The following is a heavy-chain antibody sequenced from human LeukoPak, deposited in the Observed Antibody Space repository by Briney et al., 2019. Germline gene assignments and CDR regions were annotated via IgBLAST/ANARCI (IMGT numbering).Heavy chain of an antibody. J-gene: IGHJ4*02. CDR3: ARSVVLYYFDY. D-gene: IGHD2-2*01. V-gene: IGHV4-59*01. CDR1: GDSTSNYY. Sequence: SETLSLTCTVSGDSTSNYYWSWIRQPPGKGLEWIGYIYYSGSTSYNPSLKSRVTISEDTSKNQFSLKLSSVTAADTAVYYCARSVVLYYFDYWGQGTLVTVSS. CDR2: IYYSGST.